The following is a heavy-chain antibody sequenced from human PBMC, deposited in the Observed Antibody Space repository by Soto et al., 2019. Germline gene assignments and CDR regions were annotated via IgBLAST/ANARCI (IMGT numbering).Heavy chain of an antibody. Sequence: PGGSLRLSCAASGFTVSSNYMSRVRQAPGKGLEWVSVIYSGGSTYYADSVKGRFTISRDNSKNTLYLQMNSLRAEDTAVYYCAREGAYYYYGMDVWGQGTTVTVSS. J-gene: IGHJ6*02. CDR1: GFTVSSNY. V-gene: IGHV3-53*01. CDR2: IYSGGST. CDR3: AREGAYYYYGMDV.